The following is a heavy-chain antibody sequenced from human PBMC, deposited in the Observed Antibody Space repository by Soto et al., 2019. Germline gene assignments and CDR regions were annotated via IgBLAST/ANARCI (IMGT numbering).Heavy chain of an antibody. Sequence: EVQLVESGGDLVQPGGSLRLSCAASGFTVRDNYMNWVRQAPGKGLAGVSVIYSGGRTYYADSVKGRFIVSRDDSKNTLYLQMNSLRAEDTAVYSCARDLRCNGGMCYSGWFDAWGQGTLVTVSS. D-gene: IGHD2-15*01. CDR1: GFTVRDNY. V-gene: IGHV3-66*01. J-gene: IGHJ5*02. CDR3: ARDLRCNGGMCYSGWFDA. CDR2: IYSGGRT.